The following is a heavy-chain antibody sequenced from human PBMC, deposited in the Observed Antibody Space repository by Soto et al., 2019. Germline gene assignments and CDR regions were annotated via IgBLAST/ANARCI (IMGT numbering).Heavy chain of an antibody. J-gene: IGHJ5*02. CDR3: ARVAIVVLDQRAPRKGRLNWFDP. D-gene: IGHD1-26*01. Sequence: SETLSLTCTVSSGSVSSGGYFWSWIRQLPGKGLEWIGYIYHTGSTFYNPSLKSRVTISLDTSKSQFSLRLTSVTAADTAVYYCARVAIVVLDQRAPRKGRLNWFDPWGPGTLVTVSS. V-gene: IGHV4-31*03. CDR1: SGSVSSGGYF. CDR2: IYHTGST.